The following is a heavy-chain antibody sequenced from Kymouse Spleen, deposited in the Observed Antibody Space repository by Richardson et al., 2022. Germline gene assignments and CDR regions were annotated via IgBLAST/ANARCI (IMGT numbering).Heavy chain of an antibody. V-gene: IGHV3-7*01. D-gene: IGHD1-20*01. CDR2: IKQDGSEK. J-gene: IGHJ6*02. Sequence: EVQLVESGGGLVQPGGSLRLSCAASGFTFSSYWMSWVRQAPGKGLEWVANIKQDGSEKYYVDSVKGRFTISRDNAKNSLYLQMNSLRAEDTAVYYCARGGYNWNDEYYYGMDVWGQGTTVTVSS. CDR3: ARGGYNWNDEYYYGMDV. CDR1: GFTFSSYW.